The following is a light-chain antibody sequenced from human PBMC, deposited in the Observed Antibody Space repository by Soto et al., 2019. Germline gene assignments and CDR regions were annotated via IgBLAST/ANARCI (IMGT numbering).Light chain of an antibody. V-gene: IGKV3-11*01. Sequence: QSPASLSVSPGERVTLSCRASQNIHNHMSWFLQKPGQAPRLLIYDASNRATGIPARFSGSGSGTDFTLTISSLEPEDFAVYYCQQRSNLPMTFGQGTKVDIK. CDR3: QQRSNLPMT. J-gene: IGKJ1*01. CDR2: DAS. CDR1: QNIHNH.